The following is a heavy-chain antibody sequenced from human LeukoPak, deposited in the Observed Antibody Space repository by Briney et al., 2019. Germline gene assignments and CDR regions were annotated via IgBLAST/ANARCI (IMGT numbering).Heavy chain of an antibody. J-gene: IGHJ4*02. V-gene: IGHV1-2*02. D-gene: IGHD3-10*01. Sequence: ASVKVSRMVSGYTFTHHYIHWVRQAPGQGPEWMGWINPNTGGTNYAQKFRGRVTMSSDTSMSTAYMELSSLRSDDTAVYYCARDFYGLGTYYSGYWGQGTPVTVSS. CDR1: GYTFTHHY. CDR2: INPNTGGT. CDR3: ARDFYGLGTYYSGY.